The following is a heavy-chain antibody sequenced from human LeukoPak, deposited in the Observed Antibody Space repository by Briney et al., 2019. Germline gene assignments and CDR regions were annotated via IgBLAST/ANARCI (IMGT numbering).Heavy chain of an antibody. V-gene: IGHV1-46*01. CDR2: INPSGGST. CDR1: GYTFTSYY. D-gene: IGHD6-25*01. Sequence: GASVKVSCKASGYTFTSYYMHWVRQAPGQGLEWMGIINPSGGSTSYAQKFQGRVTITRDTSASTAYMELSSLRSEDTAVYYCARARLAGANWFDPWGQGTLVTVSS. J-gene: IGHJ5*02. CDR3: ARARLAGANWFDP.